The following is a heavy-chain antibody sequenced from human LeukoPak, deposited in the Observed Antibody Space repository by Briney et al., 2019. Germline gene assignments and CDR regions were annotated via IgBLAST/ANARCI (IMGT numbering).Heavy chain of an antibody. CDR2: ISGSGGST. V-gene: IGHV3-23*01. D-gene: IGHD6-13*01. J-gene: IGHJ4*02. Sequence: GGSLRLSCAASGFTFSSYAMSWVRQAPGKGLEWVSAISGSGGSTYYADSVKGRFTISRDNSKNTLYLQMNSLRDEDTAVYYCAKDAAPGSSWRHGVYYFDYWGQGTLVTVSS. CDR1: GFTFSSYA. CDR3: AKDAAPGSSWRHGVYYFDY.